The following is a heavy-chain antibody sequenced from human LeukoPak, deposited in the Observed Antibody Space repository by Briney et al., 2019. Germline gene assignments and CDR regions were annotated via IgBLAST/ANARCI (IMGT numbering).Heavy chain of an antibody. D-gene: IGHD4/OR15-4a*01. J-gene: IGHJ4*02. V-gene: IGHV3-11*01. CDR3: ARRAGAYSHPYDY. Sequence: GGSLRLSCAASGFTFSDYYMSWIRQAPGKGLEWVSYISSSGSTIYYADSVKGRFTISRDNAKNTLCLQMNSLRAEDTAVYYCARRAGAYSHPYDYWGQGTLVTVSS. CDR2: ISSSGSTI. CDR1: GFTFSDYY.